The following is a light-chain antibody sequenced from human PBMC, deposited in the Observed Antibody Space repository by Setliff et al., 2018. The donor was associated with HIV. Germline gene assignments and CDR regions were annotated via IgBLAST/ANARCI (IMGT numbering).Light chain of an antibody. CDR3: CSYAGSYTPVI. CDR2: DVT. Sequence: QSVLTQPASVSGTPGQSITISCTGSSSDIGTYDRVSWYQQHPGKAPKLMIYDVTKRPSGVPDRFSGSKSGNTASLTISGLQAEDEADYYCCSYAGSYTPVIFGGGTKVTVL. V-gene: IGLV2-11*01. CDR1: SSDIGTYDR. J-gene: IGLJ2*01.